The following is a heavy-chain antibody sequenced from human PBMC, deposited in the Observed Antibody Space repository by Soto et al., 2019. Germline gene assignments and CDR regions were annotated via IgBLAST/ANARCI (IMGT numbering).Heavy chain of an antibody. J-gene: IGHJ4*02. V-gene: IGHV5-10-1*01. CDR3: ARQRDYYDSSGYSAPSFDY. Sequence: LGESLKISCKGSGYSFTSYWISWVRQMPGKGLEWMGRIDPSDSYTNYSPSFQGHVTISADKSISTAYLQWSSLKASDTAMYYCARQRDYYDSSGYSAPSFDYWGQGTLVTVSS. CDR1: GYSFTSYW. D-gene: IGHD3-22*01. CDR2: IDPSDSYT.